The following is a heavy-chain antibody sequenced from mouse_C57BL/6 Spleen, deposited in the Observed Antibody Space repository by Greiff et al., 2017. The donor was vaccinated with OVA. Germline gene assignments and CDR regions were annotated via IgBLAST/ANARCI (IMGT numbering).Heavy chain of an antibody. D-gene: IGHD1-1*01. CDR2: ISSGGSYT. V-gene: IGHV5-6*01. J-gene: IGHJ4*01. Sequence: EVQLVESGGDLVKPGGSLKLSCAASGFTFSSYGMSWVRQTPDKRLEWVATISSGGSYTYYPDSVKGRFTISSDNAKNTLYLQMSSLKSEDTAMYYCARRDYGSSYDAMDYWGQGTSVTVSS. CDR3: ARRDYGSSYDAMDY. CDR1: GFTFSSYG.